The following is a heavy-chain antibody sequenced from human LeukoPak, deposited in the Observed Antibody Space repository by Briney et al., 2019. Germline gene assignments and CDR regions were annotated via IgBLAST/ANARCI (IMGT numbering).Heavy chain of an antibody. Sequence: SETLSLTCTVSGGSISSSSYYWGWIRQPPGKGLEWIGSIYYSGSTYYNPSLKSRVTISVDTSKNQFSLKLSSVTAADTAVYYCARVGSDSSGFRGVHDYWGQGTLVTVSS. CDR2: IYYSGST. V-gene: IGHV4-39*07. J-gene: IGHJ4*02. CDR1: GGSISSSSYY. CDR3: ARVGSDSSGFRGVHDY. D-gene: IGHD3-22*01.